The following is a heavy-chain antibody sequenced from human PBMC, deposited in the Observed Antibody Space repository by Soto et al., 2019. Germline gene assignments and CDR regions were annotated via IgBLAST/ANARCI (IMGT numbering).Heavy chain of an antibody. V-gene: IGHV3-9*01. J-gene: IGHJ6*02. Sequence: EVQLVESGGDLVQPGRSLRLSCAASGFTFGDYAMHWVRQAPGKGLEWVSGISWKSGSIGYADSVKGRVTISRDNAKNSLYLQMNSLRSEDTALYYCAKSTGGTANGLDVWGQGTTVTVSS. CDR1: GFTFGDYA. D-gene: IGHD2-8*02. CDR2: ISWKSGSI. CDR3: AKSTGGTANGLDV.